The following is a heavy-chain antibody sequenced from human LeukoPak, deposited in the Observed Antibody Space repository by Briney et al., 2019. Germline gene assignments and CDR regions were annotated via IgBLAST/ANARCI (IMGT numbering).Heavy chain of an antibody. CDR3: ARDGGYCTNGVCSHTR. J-gene: IGHJ4*02. V-gene: IGHV1-2*02. CDR2: INPNSGGT. Sequence: GASVKVSCKASGYTFTGNYIHWVRQAPGQGLEWMGWINPNSGGTNYAQKFQGRVTMTRDTSISTAYMEVSGLRSDDTAVYYRARDGGYCTNGVCSHTRWGQGTLVTVSS. D-gene: IGHD2-8*01. CDR1: GYTFTGNY.